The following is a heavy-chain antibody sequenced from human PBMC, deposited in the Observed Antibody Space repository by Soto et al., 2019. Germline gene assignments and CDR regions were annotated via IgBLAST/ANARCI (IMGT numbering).Heavy chain of an antibody. V-gene: IGHV3-21*01. CDR2: ISSTTNYI. Sequence: GGSLRLSCAASGFTFSRYSRNWVRQAPGKGLEWVSSISSTTNYIYYADSMKGRFTVSRDNAKNSVYLDMNSLSAEDTAVYYCARESEDLTSNFDYWGQGTLVTVSS. CDR1: GFTFSRYS. J-gene: IGHJ4*02. CDR3: ARESEDLTSNFDY.